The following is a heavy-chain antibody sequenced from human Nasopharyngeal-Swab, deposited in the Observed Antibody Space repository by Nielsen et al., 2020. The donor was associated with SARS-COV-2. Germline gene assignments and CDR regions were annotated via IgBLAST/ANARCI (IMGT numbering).Heavy chain of an antibody. Sequence: ASVKVSCKASGYTFTSYAMHWVRQAPGQRLEWMGWINAGNGNTKYSQKFQGRVTLTRDTSASTAYMELSSLRSEDTAVYYCARDQSSGWYGALYYYYGMDVWGQGTTVTVSS. CDR3: ARDQSSGWYGALYYYYGMDV. J-gene: IGHJ6*02. V-gene: IGHV1-3*01. CDR2: INAGNGNT. CDR1: GYTFTSYA. D-gene: IGHD6-19*01.